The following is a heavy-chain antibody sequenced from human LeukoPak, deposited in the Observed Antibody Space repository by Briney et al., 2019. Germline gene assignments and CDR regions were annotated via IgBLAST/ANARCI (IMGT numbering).Heavy chain of an antibody. CDR3: ARDQGGDGGFDY. CDR1: GFTFSTYA. D-gene: IGHD2-21*01. J-gene: IGHJ4*02. V-gene: IGHV3-30*04. CDR2: ISYDGNKK. Sequence: GGSLRLSCAASGFTFSTYAMHWVRQAPGKGLEWVAVISYDGNKKYYADSVKGRSTISRDNSKNTLYLQMISLRAEDTAVYYCARDQGGDGGFDYWGQGILVTVSS.